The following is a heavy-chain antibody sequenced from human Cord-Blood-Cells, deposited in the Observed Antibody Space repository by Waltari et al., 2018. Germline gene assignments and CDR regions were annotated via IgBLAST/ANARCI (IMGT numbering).Heavy chain of an antibody. CDR1: GFTASSNY. CDR2: IYSGGST. Sequence: EVQLVESGGGLIQTGGALRLSCAASGFTASSNYMRWVRQAPGKGLECVSVIYSGGSTYYADSVKGRFTISRDNSKNTLYLQMNSLRAEDTAVYYCARCGYSGYEGFDYWGQGTLVTVSS. J-gene: IGHJ4*02. V-gene: IGHV3-53*01. CDR3: ARCGYSGYEGFDY. D-gene: IGHD5-12*01.